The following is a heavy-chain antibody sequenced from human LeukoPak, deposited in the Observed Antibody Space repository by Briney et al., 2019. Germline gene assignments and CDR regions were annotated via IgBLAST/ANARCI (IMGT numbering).Heavy chain of an antibody. CDR2: IGTAGDT. D-gene: IGHD4-17*01. V-gene: IGHV3-13*01. CDR1: GFTFSSYD. J-gene: IGHJ3*02. CDR3: ARGIRTVTTFDAFDI. Sequence: TGGSLRLSCAASGFTFSSYDMHWVRQATGKGLEWVSAIGTAGDTYYPGSVKGRFTISRENAKNSLYLQMNSLRAGDRAVYYCARGIRTVTTFDAFDIWGQGTMVTVSS.